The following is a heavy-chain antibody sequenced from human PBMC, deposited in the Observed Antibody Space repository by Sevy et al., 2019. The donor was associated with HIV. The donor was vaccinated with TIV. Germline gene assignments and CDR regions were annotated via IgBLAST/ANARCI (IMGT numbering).Heavy chain of an antibody. Sequence: GGSLRLSCAASGFTFRTYSMNWVRHAPGKGLEWLSYISRSSRTIYYADSVEGRFTISRDNAKNSLYLQINSLRAEDTAVYYCARAYSGGWPQGAWTDYWGQGTLVTVSS. D-gene: IGHD6-19*01. CDR1: GFTFRTYS. V-gene: IGHV3-48*01. J-gene: IGHJ4*02. CDR2: ISRSSRTI. CDR3: ARAYSGGWPQGAWTDY.